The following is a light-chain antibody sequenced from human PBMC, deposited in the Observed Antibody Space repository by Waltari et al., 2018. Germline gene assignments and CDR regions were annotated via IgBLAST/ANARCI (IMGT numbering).Light chain of an antibody. Sequence: DIPMTQYPSSLSAKVGDRVTITCRASQSISSYLNWYQQKPGKAPKLLIYAATCLQSGVPSRCSGSGSETDFTLTISSLQPEDFATYYCQQSYSTPWTFGQGTKVEIK. CDR3: QQSYSTPWT. J-gene: IGKJ1*01. V-gene: IGKV1-39*01. CDR1: QSISSY. CDR2: AAT.